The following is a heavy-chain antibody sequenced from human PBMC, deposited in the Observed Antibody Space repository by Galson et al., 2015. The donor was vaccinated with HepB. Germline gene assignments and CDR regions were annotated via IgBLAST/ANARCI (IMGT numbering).Heavy chain of an antibody. Sequence: SLRLSCAASGFTFSSYWMSWVRQTPGKGLEWLANIKEDGSDKYHVDSVKGRFTISRDNARNSLYLQMNSLSAEDTAIYYCARDTPGRDGHNSLNYWGQGTLVTVSS. V-gene: IGHV3-7*01. CDR2: IKEDGSDK. CDR1: GFTFSSYW. J-gene: IGHJ4*02. D-gene: IGHD5-24*01. CDR3: ARDTPGRDGHNSLNY.